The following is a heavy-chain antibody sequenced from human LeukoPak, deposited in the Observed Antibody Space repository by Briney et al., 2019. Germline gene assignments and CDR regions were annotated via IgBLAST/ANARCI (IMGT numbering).Heavy chain of an antibody. D-gene: IGHD3-10*01. Sequence: GGSLRLSCAASGFTFSIYAMSWVRQAPGKGLEWVSSISGSGGSTYYTDPVKGRFTISRDNAKNSLYLQMNSLRAEDTAVYYCARDGSRDYGSGSYYNVGAFDIWGQGTMVTVSS. CDR1: GFTFSIYA. V-gene: IGHV3-23*01. CDR3: ARDGSRDYGSGSYYNVGAFDI. J-gene: IGHJ3*02. CDR2: ISGSGGST.